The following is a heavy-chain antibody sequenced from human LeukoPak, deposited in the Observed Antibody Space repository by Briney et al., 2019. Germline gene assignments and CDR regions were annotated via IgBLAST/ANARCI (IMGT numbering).Heavy chain of an antibody. J-gene: IGHJ4*02. CDR1: GFSFSDYW. D-gene: IGHD4-11*01. CDR2: IKQDGSEK. V-gene: IGHV3-7*01. Sequence: PGGSLRLSCAASGFSFSDYWMTWVRQAPGKGLEWVAHIKQDGSEKYYVDSIKGRFTISRDNAKNLVYLQMNSLRAEDTAVYYCARSSYSTSFVDYWGQGTLVTVSS. CDR3: ARSSYSTSFVDY.